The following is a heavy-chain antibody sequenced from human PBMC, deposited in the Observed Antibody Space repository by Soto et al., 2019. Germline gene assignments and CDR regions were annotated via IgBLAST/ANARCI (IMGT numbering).Heavy chain of an antibody. V-gene: IGHV4-31*03. Sequence: QVQLQESGPGLVKPSQTLSLTCTVSGGSISSGGYYWRWIRQHPGKGLEWIGYIYYSGSTYSNPSLKSRVTISVDTSKNQFSLKLSSVTAADTAVDYCARSTSKGYGMDVWGQGTTVTVSS. CDR2: IYYSGST. CDR1: GGSISSGGYY. J-gene: IGHJ6*02. CDR3: ARSTSKGYGMDV. D-gene: IGHD4-4*01.